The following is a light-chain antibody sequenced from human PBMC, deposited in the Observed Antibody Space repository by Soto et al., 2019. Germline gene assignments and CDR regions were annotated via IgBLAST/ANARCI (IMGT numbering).Light chain of an antibody. Sequence: DIVLTQSPATLSVSPGERANLSCRASQSVSSNLAWYQQRPGQAPRLLIYGASTRATGIPARFSGSGSGTEFTLTISSLQSEDFAVYYCQQYGSSPGTFGPGTKVDIK. CDR1: QSVSSN. CDR3: QQYGSSPGT. CDR2: GAS. J-gene: IGKJ1*01. V-gene: IGKV3-15*01.